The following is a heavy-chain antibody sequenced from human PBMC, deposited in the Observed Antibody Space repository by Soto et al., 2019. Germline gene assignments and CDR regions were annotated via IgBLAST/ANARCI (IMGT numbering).Heavy chain of an antibody. D-gene: IGHD6-13*01. Sequence: ASVKVSCKASGYTFTSYGISWVREYPGQGLEWMGWISAYNGNTNNAQKFQGRVAVTTDTSTSTAYMELMNLRSDDTAVYYCARTSGYSSTDNWFDPWGQGTLVTVSS. CDR3: ARTSGYSSTDNWFDP. J-gene: IGHJ5*02. CDR2: ISAYNGNT. CDR1: GYTFTSYG. V-gene: IGHV1-18*01.